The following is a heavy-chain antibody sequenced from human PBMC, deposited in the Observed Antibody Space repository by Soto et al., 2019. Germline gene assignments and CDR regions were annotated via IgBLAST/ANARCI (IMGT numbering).Heavy chain of an antibody. Sequence: EVQLVESGGGLVQPGGSLRLSCAASGFTFSSYSMNWVRQAPGKGLEWVSYISSSSSTIYYADSVKGRFTISRDNAKKYLYLQMNSLRAEDTAVYYCARASNYFENCSGGSCSSQYYYYYMDVWGKGTTVTVSS. CDR1: GFTFSSYS. D-gene: IGHD2-15*01. CDR3: ARASNYFENCSGGSCSSQYYYYYMDV. V-gene: IGHV3-48*01. J-gene: IGHJ6*03. CDR2: ISSSSSTI.